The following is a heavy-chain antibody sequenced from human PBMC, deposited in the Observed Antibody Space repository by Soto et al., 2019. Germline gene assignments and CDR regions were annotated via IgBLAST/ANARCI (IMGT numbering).Heavy chain of an antibody. Sequence: EVQLVESGGGLVKPGGSLRFSCAASGFTFSSYSMNWVRQAPGKGLEWVSCISSSSSYTYYADSVKGRFTISRDNAKNSLYLQMNSLRAEDTAVYYCARDLHDYVSFRFDPWGQGTLVTVSS. CDR3: ARDLHDYVSFRFDP. CDR2: ISSSSSYT. CDR1: GFTFSSYS. D-gene: IGHD3-16*01. V-gene: IGHV3-21*01. J-gene: IGHJ5*02.